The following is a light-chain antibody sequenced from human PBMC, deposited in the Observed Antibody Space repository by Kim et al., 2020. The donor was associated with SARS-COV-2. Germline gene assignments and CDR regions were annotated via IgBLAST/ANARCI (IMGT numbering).Light chain of an antibody. J-gene: IGKJ1*01. V-gene: IGKV3-20*01. CDR1: QSVSNNY. CDR3: QQYGSSRT. Sequence: LSPGERGTLSCRASQSVSNNYLAWYQQKPGQAPRLLIHTASIRAADVPDRISGSGSGTDFTLTINRLEPEDFAVYYCQQYGSSRTFGRGTKVDIK. CDR2: TAS.